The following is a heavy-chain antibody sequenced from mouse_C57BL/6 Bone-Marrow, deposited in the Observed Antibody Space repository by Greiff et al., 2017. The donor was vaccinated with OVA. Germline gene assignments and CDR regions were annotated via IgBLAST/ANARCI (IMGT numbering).Heavy chain of an antibody. D-gene: IGHD2-13*01. CDR2: IDPENGDT. Sequence: EVQLQQSGAELVRPGASVKLSCTASGFNIKDDYMHWVKQRPEQGLEWIGWIDPENGDTEYASKFQGKATITADTSSNTAYLQLSSLTSEDTAVYYCTTIYYGGDGFAYWGQGTLVTVSA. J-gene: IGHJ3*01. CDR1: GFNIKDDY. V-gene: IGHV14-4*01. CDR3: TTIYYGGDGFAY.